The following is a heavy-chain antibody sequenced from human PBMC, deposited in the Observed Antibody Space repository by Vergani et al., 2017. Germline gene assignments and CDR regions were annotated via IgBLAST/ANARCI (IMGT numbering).Heavy chain of an antibody. CDR2: ISGSGGST. Sequence: EVQLLESGGGLVQPGGSLRLSCAASGFTFSSYAMSWVRQAPGKGLEWVSAISGSGGSTYYADSVKGRFTISRDNSKNTLYLQMNSLRAEDTAVYYCAKGGEYYGSGSYLLFDYWGQGTLVTVSS. CDR1: GFTFSSYA. J-gene: IGHJ4*02. V-gene: IGHV3-23*01. CDR3: AKGGEYYGSGSYLLFDY. D-gene: IGHD3-10*01.